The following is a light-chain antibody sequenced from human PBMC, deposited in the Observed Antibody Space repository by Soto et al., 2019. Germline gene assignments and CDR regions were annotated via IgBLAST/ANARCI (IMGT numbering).Light chain of an antibody. CDR3: SSYTSTNHVV. J-gene: IGLJ2*01. CDR2: EVT. CDR1: GSDIGGSDH. Sequence: QSALTQPASVSGSPGQSITISCTGTGSDIGGSDHVSWYQQHPGKAPKLVIYEVTKRPSGVSNRFSGSKSGNTASLTISGLQAEDETDYYCSSYTSTNHVVFGGGTQLTVL. V-gene: IGLV2-14*01.